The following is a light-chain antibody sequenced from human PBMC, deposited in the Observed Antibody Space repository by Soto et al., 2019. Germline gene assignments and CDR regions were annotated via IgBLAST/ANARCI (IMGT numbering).Light chain of an antibody. CDR1: QSVDRY. CDR3: QQRGKWPST. CDR2: DAY. J-gene: IGKJ2*02. Sequence: EVVLTQSPDTLSLSPGERDTLSCRASQSVDRYVAWYQQKLGQAPRLLLYDAYTRATGVGARFTGSGSATDFSLTISSLEPEDFAVYYCQQRGKWPSTFGPGTKVEMK. V-gene: IGKV3-11*01.